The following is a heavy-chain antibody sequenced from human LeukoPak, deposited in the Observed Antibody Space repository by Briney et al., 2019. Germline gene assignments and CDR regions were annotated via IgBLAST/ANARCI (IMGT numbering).Heavy chain of an antibody. J-gene: IGHJ6*03. CDR2: IDYSGSI. Sequence: TPSETLSLTCTVSGGSISSYYWSWIRQPPGKGLEWIGYIDYSGSINYNPSLKSRVTISVDMSKNQFSLKLSSVTAADTAVYYCARGDEDYYMDVWGKGTTVTVSS. CDR1: GGSISSYY. CDR3: ARGDEDYYMDV. V-gene: IGHV4-59*01.